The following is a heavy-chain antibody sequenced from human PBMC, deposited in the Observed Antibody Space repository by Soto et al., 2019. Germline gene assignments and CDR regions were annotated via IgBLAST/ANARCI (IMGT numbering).Heavy chain of an antibody. CDR1: GFTFISYS. Sequence: SMRLSCAASGFTFISYSMNWVRQAPGNGLEWVSYISSSSSTIYYADSVKGRFTISRDNAKNSLYLQMNSLRAEDTAVYYCAGIAAAGTSQPKAPDFDYWGQGTLFTVSS. CDR3: AGIAAAGTSQPKAPDFDY. J-gene: IGHJ4*02. V-gene: IGHV3-48*01. D-gene: IGHD6-13*01. CDR2: ISSSSSTI.